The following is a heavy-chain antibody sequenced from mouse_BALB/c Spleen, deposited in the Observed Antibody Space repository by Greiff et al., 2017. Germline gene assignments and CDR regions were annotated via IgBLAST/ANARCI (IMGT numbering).Heavy chain of an antibody. V-gene: IGHV3-2*02. J-gene: IGHJ3*01. Sequence: EVQLQESGPGLVKPSQSLSLTCTVTGYSITSDYAWNWIRQFPGNKLEWMGYISYSGSTSYNPSLKSRISITRDTSKNQFFLQLNSVTTEDTATYYCARSGPWFAYWGQGTLVTVSA. D-gene: IGHD4-1*01. CDR3: ARSGPWFAY. CDR1: GYSITSDYA. CDR2: ISYSGST.